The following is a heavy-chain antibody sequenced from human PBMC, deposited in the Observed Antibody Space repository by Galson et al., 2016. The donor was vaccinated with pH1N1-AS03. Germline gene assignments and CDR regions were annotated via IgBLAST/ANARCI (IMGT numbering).Heavy chain of an antibody. J-gene: IGHJ4*02. CDR1: GFTFSAYS. CDR3: ARDLRAVADPY. Sequence: SCAASGFTFSAYSMNWFRQAPGKGLEWVSHISSRSSGKYYADSVTGRFTVSRDDAENSLYLQMNSLRAEDTAVYFCARDLRAVADPYWGQGTLVTVSS. D-gene: IGHD4-23*01. V-gene: IGHV3-48*01. CDR2: ISSRSSGK.